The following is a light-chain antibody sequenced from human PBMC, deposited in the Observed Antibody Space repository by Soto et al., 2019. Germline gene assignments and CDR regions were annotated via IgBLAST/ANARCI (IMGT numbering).Light chain of an antibody. CDR1: QVVSSSY. Sequence: EIVLTQSPGTLSLSPGESATLSCRANQVVSSSYLAWYQQKPGQAPRLLIYHAYDRATGVPDRFSGSGSGTDFALTITRLGPEDFALFYCQQYGTFPFSFGQGTKLEIK. CDR2: HAY. V-gene: IGKV3-20*01. J-gene: IGKJ2*01. CDR3: QQYGTFPFS.